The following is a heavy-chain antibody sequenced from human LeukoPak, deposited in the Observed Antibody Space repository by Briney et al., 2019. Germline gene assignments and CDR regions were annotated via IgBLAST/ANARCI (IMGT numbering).Heavy chain of an antibody. CDR3: ARAVVVNFISVYGYFDY. CDR1: GGSFSGYY. D-gene: IGHD3-22*01. CDR2: INHSGST. J-gene: IGHJ4*02. V-gene: IGHV4-34*01. Sequence: PSETLSLTCAVYGGSFSGYYWSWIRQPPGKGLEWIGEINHSGSTNYNPSLKSRVTISVDTSKNQFSLKLSSVTAADTAVYYCARAVVVNFISVYGYFDYWGQGTLVTVSS.